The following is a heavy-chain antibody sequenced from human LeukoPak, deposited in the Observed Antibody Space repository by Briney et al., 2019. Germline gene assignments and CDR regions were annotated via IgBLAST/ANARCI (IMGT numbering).Heavy chain of an antibody. Sequence: SETLSLTCTVSGYFISTGYYWGWIRQSPGKGLEWIAIIYHSGNNYYNPSLKSRVTISVDTSKNQFSLKLSSVTAADTAVYFCARGFRGDNFDYWGQGTLVTVSS. CDR2: IYHSGNN. J-gene: IGHJ4*02. V-gene: IGHV4-38-2*02. CDR1: GYFISTGYY. D-gene: IGHD7-27*01. CDR3: ARGFRGDNFDY.